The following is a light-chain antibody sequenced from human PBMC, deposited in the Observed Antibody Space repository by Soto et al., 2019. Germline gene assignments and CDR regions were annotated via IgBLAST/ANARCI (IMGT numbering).Light chain of an antibody. V-gene: IGKV3-20*01. Sequence: IGLTQSPGTLSLSPVERATLSCRASQSVSSNYLAWYQQKSGQAPRLLIYGASSRATGIPDRFSGSGSGTDFTLTISRLEPEDFAVYYCQHYGSSPETFGQGTKVDIK. J-gene: IGKJ1*01. CDR2: GAS. CDR3: QHYGSSPET. CDR1: QSVSSNY.